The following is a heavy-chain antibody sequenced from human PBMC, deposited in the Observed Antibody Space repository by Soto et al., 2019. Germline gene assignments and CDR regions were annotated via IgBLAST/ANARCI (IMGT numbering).Heavy chain of an antibody. CDR3: AAGGIVVVPAAMGGGYGMDV. D-gene: IGHD2-2*01. V-gene: IGHV1-58*02. Sequence: QMQLVQSGPEVKKPGTSVKVSCKASGFTFTSSAMQWVRQARGQRLEWIGWIVVGSGNTNYAQKFQERVTITRDMSRSTAYMELSSLRSEDTAVYYCAAGGIVVVPAAMGGGYGMDVWGQGTTVTVSS. J-gene: IGHJ6*02. CDR1: GFTFTSSA. CDR2: IVVGSGNT.